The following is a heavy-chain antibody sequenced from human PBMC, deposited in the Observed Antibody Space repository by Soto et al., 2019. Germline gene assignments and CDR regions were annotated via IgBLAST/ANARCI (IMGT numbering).Heavy chain of an antibody. V-gene: IGHV3-30*18. CDR1: GFTFSSYG. J-gene: IGHJ4*02. CDR2: ISYDGSNK. D-gene: IGHD6-19*01. Sequence: GGSLRLSCAASGFTFSSYGMHWVRQAPGKGLEWVAVISYDGSNKYYADSVKGRFTISRDNSKNTLYLQMNSLRAEDTAVYYRAKALRGYSMGWYFGSRSDYFDDWGQGTLVTVSS. CDR3: AKALRGYSMGWYFGSRSDYFDD.